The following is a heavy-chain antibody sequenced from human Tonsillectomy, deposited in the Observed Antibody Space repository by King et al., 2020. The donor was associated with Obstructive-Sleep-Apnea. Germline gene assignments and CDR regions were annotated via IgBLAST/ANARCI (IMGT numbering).Heavy chain of an antibody. CDR3: AKEQADIVVVPAAMFYYGMDV. V-gene: IGHV3-9*01. J-gene: IGHJ6*02. Sequence: VQQVESGGGLVQPGRSLRLSCAASGFTFDDYAMHWVRQAPGKGLEWVSGISWNSGSIGYADSVKGRFTISRDNAKNSLYLQMNSLRAEDTALYYCAKEQADIVVVPAAMFYYGMDVWGQGTTVTVSS. CDR1: GFTFDDYA. D-gene: IGHD2-2*01. CDR2: ISWNSGSI.